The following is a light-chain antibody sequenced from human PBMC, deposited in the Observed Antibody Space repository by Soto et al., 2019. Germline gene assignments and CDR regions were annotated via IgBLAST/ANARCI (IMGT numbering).Light chain of an antibody. V-gene: IGLV2-8*01. J-gene: IGLJ2*01. CDR2: EVS. CDR3: SSYAGSNNFVV. CDR1: SSDVGGYNY. Sequence: QSALTQPPSASGSPGQSVTISCTGTSSDVGGYNYVSWYQQHPGKAPKLMIYEVSKRPSGVPDRCSGSKSGNTASLTVSGLQAEDEADYNCSSYAGSNNFVVFGGGTKLTVL.